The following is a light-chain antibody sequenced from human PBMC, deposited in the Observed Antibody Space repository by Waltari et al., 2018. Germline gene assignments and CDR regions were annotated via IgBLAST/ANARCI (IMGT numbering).Light chain of an antibody. Sequence: EIVLTQSPATLSLSAGERATLFCRASESVSSSYLAWYQQKPGQAPRVLIHGASNRATGIPDRFSGSGSGTDFTLTISRLEPEDFAVYYCQQYGSSPWTFGQGTKVEIK. CDR1: ESVSSSY. CDR3: QQYGSSPWT. V-gene: IGKV3-20*01. J-gene: IGKJ1*01. CDR2: GAS.